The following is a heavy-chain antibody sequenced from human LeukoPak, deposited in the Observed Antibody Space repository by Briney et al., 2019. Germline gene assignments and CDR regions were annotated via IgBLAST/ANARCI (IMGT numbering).Heavy chain of an antibody. J-gene: IGHJ5*02. CDR2: ISGSGTNT. Sequence: GGSLRLSCAASGFTFSSYAMSWVRQAPGKGLEWVSSISGSGTNTYYADSVKGRFTTSRDNSRNLLSLQMSSLRVEDTAVYYCAKRRHYYGSGDYYRDPWGQGTLVTVSS. D-gene: IGHD3-10*01. V-gene: IGHV3-23*01. CDR1: GFTFSSYA. CDR3: AKRRHYYGSGDYYRDP.